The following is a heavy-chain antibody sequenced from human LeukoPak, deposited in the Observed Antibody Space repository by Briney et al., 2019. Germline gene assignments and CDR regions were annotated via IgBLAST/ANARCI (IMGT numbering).Heavy chain of an antibody. J-gene: IGHJ4*02. D-gene: IGHD3-10*01. Sequence: GGSLRLSCASSGFTFSGYAMHWVRQAPGKGLEWVAVISHDGSNKDYADSVKGRFTISRDNSKNTLYLQMNSLRAEDTAMYYCATGDYWGQGTLVTVSS. CDR1: GFTFSGYA. CDR3: ATGDY. V-gene: IGHV3-30*04. CDR2: ISHDGSNK.